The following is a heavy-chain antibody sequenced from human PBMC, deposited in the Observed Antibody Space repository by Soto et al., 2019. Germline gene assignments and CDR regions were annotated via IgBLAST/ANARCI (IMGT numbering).Heavy chain of an antibody. CDR3: AHSTIGHYDWFDP. J-gene: IGHJ5*02. Sequence: SETLSLTCAVSCGSISSSNWWSWVRQPPGKGLEWIGEIYHSGSTNYNPSLKSRVTISVDKSKNQFSLKLSSVTAADTAVYYCAHSTIGHYDWFDPWGQGTLVTVSS. D-gene: IGHD5-12*01. CDR1: CGSISSSNW. CDR2: IYHSGST. V-gene: IGHV4-4*02.